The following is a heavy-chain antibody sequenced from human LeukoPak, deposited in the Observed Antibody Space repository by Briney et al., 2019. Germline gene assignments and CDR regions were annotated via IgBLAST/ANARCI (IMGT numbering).Heavy chain of an antibody. CDR1: AYSFTSYW. D-gene: IGHD3-10*01. CDR3: ARQSGSSGFDPGIDY. CDR2: IYPGDSDT. V-gene: IGHV5-51*01. Sequence: GESLQISCKGSAYSFTSYWIGRVRQMPGKGLVWMGIIYPGDSDTRYSPSFQGQVTISADKSISTAYLQWSSLKASDTAMYYCARQSGSSGFDPGIDYWGQGTLVTVSS. J-gene: IGHJ4*02.